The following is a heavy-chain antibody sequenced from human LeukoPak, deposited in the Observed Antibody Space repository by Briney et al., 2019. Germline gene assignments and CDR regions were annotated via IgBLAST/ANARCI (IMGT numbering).Heavy chain of an antibody. CDR2: IYTSGST. D-gene: IGHD6-13*01. J-gene: IGHJ5*02. CDR3: ARGFSSSWYGPVSNWFDP. CDR1: GGSISSYY. Sequence: SETLSLTCTVSGGSISSYYWSWIRQPAGKGLEWIGRIYTSGSTNCNPSLKSRVTMSVDTSKNQFSLKLSSVTAADTAVYYCARGFSSSWYGPVSNWFDPWGQGTLVTVSS. V-gene: IGHV4-4*07.